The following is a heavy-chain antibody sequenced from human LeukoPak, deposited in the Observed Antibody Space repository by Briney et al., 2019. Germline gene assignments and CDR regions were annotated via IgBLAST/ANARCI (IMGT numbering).Heavy chain of an antibody. CDR3: ARTVRGVIIQPYYYYYMDV. D-gene: IGHD3-10*01. CDR2: MNPNSGNT. J-gene: IGHJ6*03. V-gene: IGHV1-8*01. Sequence: ASVKVSCKASVYTFTRYDINWVRQATGQGLEGMGGMNPNSGNTGYAQKFKGRVTMTRNTSISTAYMELSSLRSEDTAVYYCARTVRGVIIQPYYYYYMDVWGKGTTVTVSS. CDR1: VYTFTRYD.